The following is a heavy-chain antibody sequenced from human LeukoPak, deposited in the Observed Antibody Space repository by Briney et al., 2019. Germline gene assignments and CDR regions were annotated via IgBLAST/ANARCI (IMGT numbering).Heavy chain of an antibody. CDR2: INHLGNT. CDR1: GGSFRGYN. J-gene: IGHJ5*01. Sequence: TSEALSLTCAVYGGSFRGYNWNWIRQAPGEGLEWIGEINHLGNTKKSPSLKGRVTLAVDTSKNQFSLRVTSVTAADTAVYYCARGSPKLDSWGQGTPVTVSS. CDR3: ARGSPKLDS. V-gene: IGHV4-34*01.